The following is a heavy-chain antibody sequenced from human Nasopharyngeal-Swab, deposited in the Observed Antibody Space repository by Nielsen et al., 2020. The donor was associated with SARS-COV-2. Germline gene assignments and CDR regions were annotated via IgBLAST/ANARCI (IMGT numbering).Heavy chain of an antibody. Sequence: LSLTCALSGVTFSSYGMNWGRHAPGKGLERGSYIISGISTLHSADSVKGGFTISRDNSKNSLYLQMNRLRDEDTAVYYCAPDWGSSSPFVYWGQGTMVTVSS. CDR1: GVTFSSYG. V-gene: IGHV3-48*02. D-gene: IGHD6-6*01. CDR2: IISGISTL. J-gene: IGHJ4*02. CDR3: APDWGSSSPFVY.